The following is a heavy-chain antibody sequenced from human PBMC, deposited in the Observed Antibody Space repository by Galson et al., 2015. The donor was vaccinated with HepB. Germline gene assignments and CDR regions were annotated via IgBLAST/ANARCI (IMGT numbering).Heavy chain of an antibody. CDR3: TRPGYGSSWFLDYSHGMDI. V-gene: IGHV3-73*01. Sequence: SLRLSCAASGFTFSGSGIHWVRLASGKGLEWVGRIRNRANNYANAYAATVRGRFTVSRDDSKNTAYLQMNSLKTEDTAVYYCTRPGYGSSWFLDYSHGMDIWGQGTTVIVS. J-gene: IGHJ6*02. D-gene: IGHD6-13*01. CDR1: GFTFSGSG. CDR2: IRNRANNYAN.